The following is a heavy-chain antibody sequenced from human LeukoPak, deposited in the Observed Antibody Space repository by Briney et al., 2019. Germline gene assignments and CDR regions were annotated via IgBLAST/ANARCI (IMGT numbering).Heavy chain of an antibody. V-gene: IGHV3-48*01. CDR3: ARVYGSGSYAAFDY. D-gene: IGHD3-10*01. CDR1: GFTFSSYS. J-gene: IGHJ4*02. Sequence: GGSLRLSCAASGFTFSSYSMNWVRQAPGKGLEWVSYISSSSSTIYYADSVKDRFTISRDNAKNSLYLQMNSLRAEDTAVYYCARVYGSGSYAAFDYWGQGTLDTVSS. CDR2: ISSSSSTI.